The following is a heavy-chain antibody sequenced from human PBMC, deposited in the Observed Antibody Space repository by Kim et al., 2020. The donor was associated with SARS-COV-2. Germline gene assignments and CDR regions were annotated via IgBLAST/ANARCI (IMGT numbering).Heavy chain of an antibody. J-gene: IGHJ6*03. CDR3: ARHSGISGHYGILSGYSRDYYFYSLDV. Sequence: SETLSLTCTVSGVSISSYYWSWIRQPPGKGLEWIGYIYYSGSTNYNPSLKSRVTISVDTSNNQFSLKLSSVTAADTAVYYCARHSGISGHYGILSGYSRDYYFYSLDVWGQGTTVTVAS. V-gene: IGHV4-59*08. D-gene: IGHD3-9*01. CDR1: GVSISSYY. CDR2: IYYSGST.